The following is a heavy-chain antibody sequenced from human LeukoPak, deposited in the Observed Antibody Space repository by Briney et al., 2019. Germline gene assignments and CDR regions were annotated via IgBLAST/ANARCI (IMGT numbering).Heavy chain of an antibody. J-gene: IGHJ4*02. V-gene: IGHV3-23*01. CDR2: ISDSGGSR. CDR3: AKDESRGYYFFDY. Sequence: PGGSLRLSCAASGFTFNNYAMSWVRQAPGKGLEWVSVISDSGGSRYYEDSVKGRFTISRDNSKNTLYLQMSSLGVEDTAVYYCAKDESRGYYFFDYWGQGTLVTVSS. CDR1: GFTFNNYA. D-gene: IGHD3-22*01.